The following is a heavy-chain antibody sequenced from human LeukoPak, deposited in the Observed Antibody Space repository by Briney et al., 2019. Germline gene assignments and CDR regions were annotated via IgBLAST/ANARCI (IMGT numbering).Heavy chain of an antibody. CDR3: AKDDTAMALGYFDY. D-gene: IGHD5-18*01. Sequence: GGSLRLSCAASGFTFDDYAMHWVRQAPGKGLEWVSGISWNSGSIGYADSVKGRFTISRDNAKNSLYLQMNSLRAEDTALYYCAKDDTAMALGYFDYWGQGTLVTVS. CDR1: GFTFDDYA. J-gene: IGHJ4*02. V-gene: IGHV3-9*01. CDR2: ISWNSGSI.